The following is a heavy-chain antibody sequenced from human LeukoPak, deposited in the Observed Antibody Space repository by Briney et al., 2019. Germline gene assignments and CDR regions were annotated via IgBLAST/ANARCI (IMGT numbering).Heavy chain of an antibody. CDR3: ARDARGWSGFDY. CDR1: GGSISSYY. CDR2: IYTTGNT. J-gene: IGHJ4*02. Sequence: SETLSLTCSVSGGSISSYYWSLIRQPAGKGREWIGRIYTTGNTDYNPSLKSRVTMSVDTSKNQFSLNLSSVTAADTAVYYCARDARGWSGFDYWGQGTLVTVSS. D-gene: IGHD3-3*01. V-gene: IGHV4-4*07.